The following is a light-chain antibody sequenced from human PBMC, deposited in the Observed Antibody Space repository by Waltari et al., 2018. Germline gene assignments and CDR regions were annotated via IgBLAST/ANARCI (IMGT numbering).Light chain of an antibody. CDR3: GTWDNTLNALV. J-gene: IGLJ2*01. V-gene: IGLV1-51*02. CDR2: ASE. Sequence: QSVLTPPPSVSAAPGQKVIISCSGSTSTIGTNYVSWYQQFPGAAPKVFIYASEKRPSGIPDRFSGSKSGTSASLGITGLQTGDEAAYYCGTWDNTLNALVFGGGTKLTVL. CDR1: TSTIGTNY.